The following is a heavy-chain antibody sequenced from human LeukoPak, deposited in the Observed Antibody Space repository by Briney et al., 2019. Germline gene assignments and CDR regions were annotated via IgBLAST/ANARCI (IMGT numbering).Heavy chain of an antibody. CDR3: ARDRMDTALAFFFDY. CDR2: ILYNGTT. Sequence: SETLSLTCSVSGGSIISYGYYWTWIRQYPGKGLEWIGNILYNGTTYYNPSFKGRVTVSGDTSKNQFSLNLNSLAAADTAVYYCARDRMDTALAFFFDYWGQGTLVTVSS. CDR1: GGSIISYGYY. V-gene: IGHV4-31*03. D-gene: IGHD5-18*01. J-gene: IGHJ4*02.